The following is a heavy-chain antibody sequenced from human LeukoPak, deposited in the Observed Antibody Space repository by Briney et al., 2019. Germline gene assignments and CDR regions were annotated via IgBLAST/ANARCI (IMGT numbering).Heavy chain of an antibody. CDR1: GGSISSSSYY. V-gene: IGHV4-39*01. J-gene: IGHJ4*02. CDR3: ASGYYYDSSGHYDY. Sequence: SETLSLTCTVSGGSISSSSYYWGWIRQPPGKGREWIGSIYYSGSTYYNPSPKSRVTISVDTSKNQFSLKLSSVTAADTAVYYCASGYYYDSSGHYDYWGQGTLVTVSS. D-gene: IGHD3-22*01. CDR2: IYYSGST.